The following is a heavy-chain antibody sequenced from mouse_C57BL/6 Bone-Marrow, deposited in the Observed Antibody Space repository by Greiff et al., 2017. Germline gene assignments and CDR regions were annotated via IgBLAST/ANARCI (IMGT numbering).Heavy chain of an antibody. Sequence: DVKLQESGPVLVKPGASVKMSCKASGYTFTDYYMNWVKQSHGKSLEWIGVINPYNGGTSYNQKFKGKATLTVDKSSSTAYMELNSLTSEDSAVYYCLITTVVPFDYWGQGTTLTVSS. CDR2: INPYNGGT. D-gene: IGHD1-1*01. V-gene: IGHV1-19*01. CDR1: GYTFTDYY. J-gene: IGHJ2*01. CDR3: LITTVVPFDY.